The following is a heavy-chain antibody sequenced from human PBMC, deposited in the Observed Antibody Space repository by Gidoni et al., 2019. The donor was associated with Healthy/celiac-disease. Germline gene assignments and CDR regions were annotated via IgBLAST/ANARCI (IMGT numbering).Heavy chain of an antibody. CDR2: IWYDGSNK. Sequence: QVQLVESGGGVVQPGRSLRLSCAASGFTFSSYGMHWVRQAPGKGLEWVAVIWYDGSNKYYADSVKGRFTISRDNSKNTLYLQMNSLRAEDTAVYYCARDYVDTAMYNWFDPWGQGTLVTVSS. D-gene: IGHD5-18*01. CDR3: ARDYVDTAMYNWFDP. V-gene: IGHV3-33*01. J-gene: IGHJ5*02. CDR1: GFTFSSYG.